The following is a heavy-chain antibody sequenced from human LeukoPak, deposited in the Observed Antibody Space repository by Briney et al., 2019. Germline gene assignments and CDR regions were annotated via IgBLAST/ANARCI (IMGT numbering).Heavy chain of an antibody. CDR3: ARASPLGLNWFDP. CDR2: INHSGST. V-gene: IGHV4-34*01. Sequence: SETLSLTCAVYGGSFSGYYWSWIRQPPGKGLAWIGEINHSGSTNYNPSLKSRVTISVDTSKNQFSLKLSSATAADTAVYYCARASPLGLNWFDPWGQGTLVTVSS. CDR1: GGSFSGYY. D-gene: IGHD3/OR15-3a*01. J-gene: IGHJ5*02.